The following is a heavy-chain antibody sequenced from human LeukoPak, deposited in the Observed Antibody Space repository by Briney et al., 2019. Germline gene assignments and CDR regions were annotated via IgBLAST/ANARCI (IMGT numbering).Heavy chain of an antibody. CDR1: GGSNNSYY. CDR2: THPSGNT. CDR3: ARVRVSGSYLYYFDS. V-gene: IGHV4-4*09. Sequence: SETLSLSCTVSGGSNNSYYWSWIRQPPGKGLGWIGYTHPSGNTNYSPSLKSRVTISIDMSRNQFSLKLSSVTAADTAVYYCARVRVSGSYLYYFDSWGQGNLVTVSS. D-gene: IGHD1-26*01. J-gene: IGHJ4*02.